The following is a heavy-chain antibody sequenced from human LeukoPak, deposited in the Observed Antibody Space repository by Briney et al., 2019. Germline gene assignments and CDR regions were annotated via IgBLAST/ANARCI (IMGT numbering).Heavy chain of an antibody. CDR2: IYYYGST. D-gene: IGHD3-16*02. CDR3: ARKHYDYVWGSYREAFDI. J-gene: IGHJ3*02. V-gene: IGHV4-59*12. Sequence: SETLSLTCNVSGDSISSYYWSWIRQPPGQGLEWIGYIYYYGSTNYSPSLKDRITISVDTSKNQFSLKLSSVTAADTAVYYCARKHYDYVWGSYREAFDIWGQGTMVTVSS. CDR1: GDSISSYY.